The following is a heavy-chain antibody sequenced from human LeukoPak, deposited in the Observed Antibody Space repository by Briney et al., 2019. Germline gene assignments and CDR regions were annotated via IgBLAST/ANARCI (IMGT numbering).Heavy chain of an antibody. CDR1: EFTFSSYT. J-gene: IGHJ4*02. CDR2: ISASGTT. Sequence: GGSLRLSCAASEFTFSSYTMAWVRQAPGKGLEWVSLISASGTTYNADSVKGRFTISTDSSKNTLYLQMNSLRAEDTAVYYCARSLSDYWGQGTLVTVSS. V-gene: IGHV3-23*01. CDR3: ARSLSDY.